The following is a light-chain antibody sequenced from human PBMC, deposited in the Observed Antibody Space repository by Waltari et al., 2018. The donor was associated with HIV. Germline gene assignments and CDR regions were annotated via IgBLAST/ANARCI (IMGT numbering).Light chain of an antibody. J-gene: IGKJ5*01. CDR1: QDIINN. Sequence: DIQMTQSPSSLSASVADRVTITCQANQDIINNLNWYQQKPEKAPKLLISDASNLEIGVRSRFSGSGSGRDFTLTINSVQPEDIATYYCQHYENLPITFGQGTRLEIK. CDR2: DAS. V-gene: IGKV1-33*01. CDR3: QHYENLPIT.